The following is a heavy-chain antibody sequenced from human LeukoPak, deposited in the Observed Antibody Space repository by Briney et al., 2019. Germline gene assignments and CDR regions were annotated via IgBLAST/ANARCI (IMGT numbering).Heavy chain of an antibody. Sequence: PVGSLRPSCVVSGFTFSNAWMSWVRQAPGKGLEWVSRINTDGSSTSYADSVNGRFTISRDNAKNTLYLQMNSLRAEDTAVYYCARDGTYYDFWSGLDYWGQGTLVAVSS. CDR2: INTDGSST. D-gene: IGHD3-3*01. CDR1: GFTFSNAW. V-gene: IGHV3-74*01. J-gene: IGHJ4*02. CDR3: ARDGTYYDFWSGLDY.